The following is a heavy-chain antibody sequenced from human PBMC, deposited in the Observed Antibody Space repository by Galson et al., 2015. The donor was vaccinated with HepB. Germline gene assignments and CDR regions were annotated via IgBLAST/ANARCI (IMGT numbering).Heavy chain of an antibody. V-gene: IGHV5-51*01. CDR3: ARNGYCSDGACYGFDF. J-gene: IGHJ4*02. Sequence: QSGAEVKKPGESLKISCETSGYSFTGYWIGWVRQMPGKGLEWMGIIYPGDSDTRYSPSFQGQGTMSIDKSISTAYLHWSSLKASDTAIYYCARNGYCSDGACYGFDFWGQGTLVTVSS. D-gene: IGHD2-15*01. CDR2: IYPGDSDT. CDR1: GYSFTGYW.